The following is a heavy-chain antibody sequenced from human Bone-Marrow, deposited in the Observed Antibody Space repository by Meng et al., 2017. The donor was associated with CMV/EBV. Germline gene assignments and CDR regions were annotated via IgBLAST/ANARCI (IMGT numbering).Heavy chain of an antibody. V-gene: IGHV3-15*01. D-gene: IGHD3-9*01. CDR1: GFTFSNAW. Sequence: SCAASGFTFSNAWMSWVRQAPGKGLEWVGRIKSKTDGGTTDYAAPVKGRFTISRDDSKNTLYLQMNSLKTEDTAVYYCTTDLVTYINADIDYWGQGTLVTVSS. J-gene: IGHJ4*02. CDR2: IKSKTDGGTT. CDR3: TTDLVTYINADIDY.